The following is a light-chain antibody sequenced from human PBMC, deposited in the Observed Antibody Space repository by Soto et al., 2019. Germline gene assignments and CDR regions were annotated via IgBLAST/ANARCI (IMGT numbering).Light chain of an antibody. Sequence: EIVWTQSPGTLSLYPGERATLSCRASQSVSSSYLAWYQQKPGQAPRLLIYGASSRATGIPDRFSGSGSGTDFTLTISRLEPEDFAVYYCQQYGRSPPKTFGQGTKVDIK. CDR1: QSVSSSY. J-gene: IGKJ1*01. CDR2: GAS. CDR3: QQYGRSPPKT. V-gene: IGKV3-20*01.